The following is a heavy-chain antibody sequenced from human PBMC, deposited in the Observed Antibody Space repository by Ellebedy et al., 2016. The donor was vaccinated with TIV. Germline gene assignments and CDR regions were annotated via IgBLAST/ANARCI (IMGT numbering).Heavy chain of an antibody. CDR2: ISWDGVK. V-gene: IGHV2-5*02. Sequence: SGPTLVKPTQTLTLTCTFSGFSLRTTGVDVGWVRQPPGKALEWLALISWDGVKRYSPSLKSRLTITQDTSKNQVVLTMTNMDPVDTATYYCAHREMYSSGWYSDYWGQGTLVTVSS. CDR3: AHREMYSSGWYSDY. J-gene: IGHJ4*02. CDR1: GFSLRTTGVD. D-gene: IGHD6-19*01.